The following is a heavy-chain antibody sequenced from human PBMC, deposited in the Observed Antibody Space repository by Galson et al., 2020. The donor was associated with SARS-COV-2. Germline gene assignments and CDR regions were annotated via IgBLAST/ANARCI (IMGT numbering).Heavy chain of an antibody. CDR1: GYTFTNHF. CDR2: VSPSGANT. J-gene: IGHJ6*02. Sequence: ASVKVSCKASGYTFTNHFMHWVRQAPGQGLEWMGIVSPSGANTSYAQKFQGRVTMTTDTSTSTVFMELSSLRSEDTAIYFCARGGTDYGDYRHYYYYGMDVWGQGTTVTVSS. CDR3: ARGGTDYGDYRHYYYYGMDV. D-gene: IGHD4-17*01. V-gene: IGHV1-46*01.